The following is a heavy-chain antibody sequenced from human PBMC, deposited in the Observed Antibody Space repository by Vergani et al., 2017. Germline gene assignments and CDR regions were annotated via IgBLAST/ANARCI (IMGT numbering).Heavy chain of an antibody. CDR3: AKAGRFREAIMITFGGVIAFFDY. J-gene: IGHJ4*02. CDR2: ISYDGSNK. V-gene: IGHV3-30*18. Sequence: QVQLVESGGGVVQPGRSLRLSCAASGFTFSSYGMHWVRQAPGKGREGVAVISYDGSNKYYADSVKGRFTLSGDNSKNTLYLQMNSLRAEDTAVYYCAKAGRFREAIMITFGGVIAFFDYWGQGTLVTVSS. D-gene: IGHD3-16*02. CDR1: GFTFSSYG.